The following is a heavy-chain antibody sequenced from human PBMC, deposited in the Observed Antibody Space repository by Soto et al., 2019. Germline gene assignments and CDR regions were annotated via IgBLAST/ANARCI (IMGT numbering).Heavy chain of an antibody. CDR3: ARVGGINWFDP. V-gene: IGHV4-31*02. Sequence: SETLSLTCSVSGGSISSGGYYWSWIRQHPGKGLEWIGYIYYSGSTYYNPSLKSRVTISVDTSKNQFSLKLSSVTAADTAVYYCARVGGINWFDPWGQGTLVTVSS. CDR2: IYYSGST. CDR1: GGSISSGGYY. D-gene: IGHD3-16*01. J-gene: IGHJ5*02.